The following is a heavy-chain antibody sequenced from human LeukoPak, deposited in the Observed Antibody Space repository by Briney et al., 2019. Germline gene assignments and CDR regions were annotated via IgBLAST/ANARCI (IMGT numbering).Heavy chain of an antibody. CDR2: IDPSDSYT. CDR1: GYSFTSYW. CDR3: VRGDCSGGSCYGDFYYGMDV. D-gene: IGHD2-15*01. V-gene: IGHV5-10-1*01. J-gene: IGHJ6*04. Sequence: GESLKISCKGSGYSFTSYWISWVRQMPGKGLEWMGRIDPSDSYTNYSPSFQGHVTISADKSISTAYLQWSSLKASDTAMYYCVRGDCSGGSCYGDFYYGMDVWGKGTTVTVSS.